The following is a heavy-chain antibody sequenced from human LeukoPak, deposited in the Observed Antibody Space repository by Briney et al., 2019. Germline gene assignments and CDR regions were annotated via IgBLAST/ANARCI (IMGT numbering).Heavy chain of an antibody. J-gene: IGHJ4*02. CDR1: GGSISSSSYY. Sequence: SETLSLTRTVSGGSISSSSYYWGWIRQPPGKGLEWIGSIYYSGSTYYNPSLKSRVTISVDTSKNQFSLKLSSVTAADTAVYYCATLGYGSNRSDYWGQGTLVTVSS. CDR3: ATLGYGSNRSDY. V-gene: IGHV4-39*01. D-gene: IGHD4-23*01. CDR2: IYYSGST.